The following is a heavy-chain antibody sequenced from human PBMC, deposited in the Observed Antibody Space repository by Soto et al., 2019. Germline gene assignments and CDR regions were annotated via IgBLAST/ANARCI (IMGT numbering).Heavy chain of an antibody. V-gene: IGHV6-1*01. D-gene: IGHD4-4*01. CDR3: VRLVGNSWLDY. CDR2: TYYRSQWHY. Sequence: QVQLQQSGPGLVKPSQTLSLTCAIYGDSVSSNSVVWNWIRQSPSRGLEWLGRTYYRSQWHYEYAVFVHSRIRIDPATSKNQFSLQLNSVSPEDTAVYYCVRLVGNSWLDYWGQGTLVTVSS. J-gene: IGHJ4*02. CDR1: GDSVSSNSVV.